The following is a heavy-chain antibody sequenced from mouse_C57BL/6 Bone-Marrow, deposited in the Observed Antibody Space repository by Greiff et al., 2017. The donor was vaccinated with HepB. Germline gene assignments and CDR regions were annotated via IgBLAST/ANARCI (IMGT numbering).Heavy chain of an antibody. J-gene: IGHJ2*01. CDR3: ARSGYYYGSSYGVDY. Sequence: QVQLQQPGAELVMPGASVKLSCKASGYTFTSYWMHWVKQRPGQGLEWIGEIDPSDSYTNYNQKFKCKSTLTVDKSSSTAYMQLSSLTSEDSAVYYCARSGYYYGSSYGVDYWGQVTTLTVSS. CDR1: GYTFTSYW. D-gene: IGHD1-1*01. CDR2: IDPSDSYT. V-gene: IGHV1-69*01.